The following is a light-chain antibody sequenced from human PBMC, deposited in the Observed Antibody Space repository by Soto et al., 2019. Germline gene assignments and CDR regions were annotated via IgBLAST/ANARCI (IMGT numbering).Light chain of an antibody. CDR2: DVS. Sequence: QSVLTQPASVSGSPGQSITISCTGTSSDVGGYNYVSWYQLHPGKAPKLMIYDVSNRPSGVSNRFSGSKSGNTASLTISGLQAEDEADYYCSSYTSSSTPWVFGGGTKLTVL. CDR1: SSDVGGYNY. V-gene: IGLV2-14*01. J-gene: IGLJ3*02. CDR3: SSYTSSSTPWV.